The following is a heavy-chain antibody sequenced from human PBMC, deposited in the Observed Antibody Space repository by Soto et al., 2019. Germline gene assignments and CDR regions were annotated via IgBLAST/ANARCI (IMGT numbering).Heavy chain of an antibody. Sequence: EVQLVESGGGLVQPGGSLRLSCAASGFTFSSYWMSWVRQAPGKGLEWVANIKQDGSEKYYVDSVKGRFTISRDNAKNSLFLQINSLRAEDTAVDYCARDLSSSWYTVAWGEGTLVTVSS. D-gene: IGHD6-13*01. CDR1: GFTFSSYW. J-gene: IGHJ5*02. CDR3: ARDLSSSWYTVA. CDR2: IKQDGSEK. V-gene: IGHV3-7*04.